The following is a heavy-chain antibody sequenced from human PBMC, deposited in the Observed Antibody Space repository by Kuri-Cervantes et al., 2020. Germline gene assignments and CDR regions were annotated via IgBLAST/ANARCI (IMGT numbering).Heavy chain of an antibody. Sequence: GSLRLSCTVSGGSISSYYWSWIRQPPGKGLEWIGYIYYSGSTNYNPSLKSRVTISVDTSKNQFSLKLSSVTAADTAVYYCARKGNYGDYFYALDIWGQGTMVTVSS. CDR2: IYYSGST. V-gene: IGHV4-59*01. CDR3: ARKGNYGDYFYALDI. CDR1: GGSISSYY. J-gene: IGHJ3*02. D-gene: IGHD4-17*01.